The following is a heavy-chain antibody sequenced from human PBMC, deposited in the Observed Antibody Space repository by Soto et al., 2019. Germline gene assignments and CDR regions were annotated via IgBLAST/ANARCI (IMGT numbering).Heavy chain of an antibody. V-gene: IGHV3-30*18. CDR3: AKDRYPGPGSHTFDY. J-gene: IGHJ4*02. CDR2: ISNVGSYQ. D-gene: IGHD3-10*01. Sequence: PGGSLRLSCAASGFTFSYYGMHWVRQAPGKGLEWVAAISNVGSYQYYADSVQGRFTISRDNSKNTLYLQMNSLRAEDTAVYYCAKDRYPGPGSHTFDYWGQGTLVTVSS. CDR1: GFTFSYYG.